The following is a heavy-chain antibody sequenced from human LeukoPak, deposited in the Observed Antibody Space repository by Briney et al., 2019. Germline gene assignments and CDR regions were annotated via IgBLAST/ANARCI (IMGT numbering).Heavy chain of an antibody. V-gene: IGHV1-2*02. CDR2: INPNTGGT. Sequence: GASVKVSCKASGYTFTGYNIHWVRQAPGQGLEWMGWINPNTGGTTFAQKFQGRDTMTRDTSISTAYMELSSLRSDDTAVYYCARALGMAVAGSAGYWGQGTLVTVSS. D-gene: IGHD6-19*01. CDR3: ARALGMAVAGSAGY. CDR1: GYTFTGYN. J-gene: IGHJ4*02.